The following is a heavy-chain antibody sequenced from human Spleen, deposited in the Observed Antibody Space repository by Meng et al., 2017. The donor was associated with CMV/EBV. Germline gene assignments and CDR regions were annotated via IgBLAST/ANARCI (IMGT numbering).Heavy chain of an antibody. CDR1: GFIFSSYA. V-gene: IGHV3-30*07. J-gene: IGHJ5*02. Sequence: GESLKISCAASGFIFSSYAMNWVRQAPGKGLEWVALTSYDGVDKYYADSLKGRFTITRDNSKNTLYLQMNSLRAEDTAVYYCARDLDYDFWNPEGWFDPWGQGTLVTVSS. CDR3: ARDLDYDFWNPEGWFDP. CDR2: TSYDGVDK. D-gene: IGHD3-3*01.